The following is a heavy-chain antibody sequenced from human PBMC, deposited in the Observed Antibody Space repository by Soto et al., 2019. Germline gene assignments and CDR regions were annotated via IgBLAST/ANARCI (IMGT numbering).Heavy chain of an antibody. CDR2: IYHSGST. CDR3: ASSSVAGTLAHYFDY. V-gene: IGHV4-4*02. Sequence: QVQLQESGPGLVKPSGTLSLTCAVSGGSISSSNWWSWVRQPPGKGLEWIGEIYHSGSTNYNPSLKSRVTISVDKSKTQFYLKLSSVTAADTAVYYCASSSVAGTLAHYFDYWGQGSLVTVSS. CDR1: GGSISSSNW. D-gene: IGHD6-19*01. J-gene: IGHJ4*02.